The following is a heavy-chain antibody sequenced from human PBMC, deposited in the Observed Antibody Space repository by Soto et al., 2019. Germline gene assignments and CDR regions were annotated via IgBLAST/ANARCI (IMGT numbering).Heavy chain of an antibody. D-gene: IGHD1-26*01. V-gene: IGHV1-69*01. CDR1: GGTFSSYA. J-gene: IGHJ2*01. CDR3: ARDPGSYRRLYWYFDL. Sequence: QVQLVQSGAEVKKPGSSVKVSCKASGGTFSSYAISCVRQAPGQGLEWMGGIIPIFGTANYAQKFQGRVTITADESTSTAYMELSSLRSEDTAVYYCARDPGSYRRLYWYFDLWGRGTLVTVSS. CDR2: IIPIFGTA.